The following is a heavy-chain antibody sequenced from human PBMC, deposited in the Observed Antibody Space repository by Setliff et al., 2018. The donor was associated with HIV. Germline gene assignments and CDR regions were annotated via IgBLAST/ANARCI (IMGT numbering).Heavy chain of an antibody. V-gene: IGHV5-51*01. CDR2: IYPGDSDT. CDR3: ARLGGICSGGSCTALAYTMDV. CDR1: GYNFVDYS. Sequence: PGESLKISCQGSGYNFVDYSIAWVRQVPGKGLEWMGIIYPGDSDTRYSPSFQGQVTISADKSISTAYLQCSSLKASDTSMYYCARLGGICSGGSCTALAYTMDVWGQGTTVTVSS. J-gene: IGHJ6*02. D-gene: IGHD2-15*01.